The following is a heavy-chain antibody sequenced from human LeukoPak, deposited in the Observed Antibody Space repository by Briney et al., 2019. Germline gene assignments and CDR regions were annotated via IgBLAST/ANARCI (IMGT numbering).Heavy chain of an antibody. CDR3: ARHLNYYYYYYMDV. CDR2: IYYSRNT. J-gene: IGHJ6*03. CDR1: GGSISSSAFH. V-gene: IGHV4-39*01. Sequence: SETLSLTCTVSGGSISSSAFHWSWIRQPPGKGLEWIGSIYYSRNTYYNPSLKSRVTISVDTSKNQFSLNLTSVTAADTAVYFCARHLNYYYYYYMDVWGKGTTVTVSS.